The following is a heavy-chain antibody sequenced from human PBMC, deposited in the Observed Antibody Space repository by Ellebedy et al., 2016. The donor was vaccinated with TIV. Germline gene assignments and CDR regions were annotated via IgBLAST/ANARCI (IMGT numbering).Heavy chain of an antibody. D-gene: IGHD4-23*01. V-gene: IGHV4-59*01. J-gene: IGHJ4*02. CDR1: GDSISSYY. CDR2: YYYVGKV. CDR3: ASWGDYGGNRHLDY. Sequence: SETLSLXXTVSGDSISSYYWTWIRPPPGKGLEWIGSYYYVGKVNYNPSLKSRVTISVGVSKTQFSLELSSVTAADTAVYYCASWGDYGGNRHLDYWGQGTLVTVSS.